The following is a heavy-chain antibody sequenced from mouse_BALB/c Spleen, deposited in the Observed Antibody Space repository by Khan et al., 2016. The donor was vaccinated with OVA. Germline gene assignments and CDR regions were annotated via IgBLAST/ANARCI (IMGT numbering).Heavy chain of an antibody. CDR2: IIPSNDYT. CDR3: AREGAYYRSDGWFAY. CDR1: GYTFTTYT. V-gene: IGHV1-4*01. J-gene: IGHJ3*01. Sequence: QVQLQQSGAELARPGASVKMSCKASGYTFTTYTIHWVKQRPGQGLEWIGYIIPSNDYTNYNQKFKDRATLTADKSSSTAYMQLSSMTSEDLAVYYCAREGAYYRSDGWFAYWGQGTLVTVSA. D-gene: IGHD2-14*01.